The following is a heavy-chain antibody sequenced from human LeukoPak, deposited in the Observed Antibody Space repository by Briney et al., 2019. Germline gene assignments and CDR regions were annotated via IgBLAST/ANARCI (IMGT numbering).Heavy chain of an antibody. D-gene: IGHD4-17*01. V-gene: IGHV3-30*02. CDR2: IRYDGSNK. CDR1: GFTFSSYG. Sequence: GGSLGLSCAASGFTFSSYGMHWVRQAPGKGLEWVAFIRYDGSNKYYADSVKGRFTISRDNSKNTLYLQMNSLRAEDTAVYYCAKDPNGDYIGTFDIWGQGTMVTVSS. CDR3: AKDPNGDYIGTFDI. J-gene: IGHJ3*02.